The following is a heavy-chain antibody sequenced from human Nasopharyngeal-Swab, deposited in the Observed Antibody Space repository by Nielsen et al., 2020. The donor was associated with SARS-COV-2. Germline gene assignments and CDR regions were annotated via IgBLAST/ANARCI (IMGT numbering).Heavy chain of an antibody. J-gene: IGHJ4*02. Sequence: GSLKISCAASGFTFSNAWMSWVRQAPGKGLEWVGRIKSKTDGGTTDYAAPVKGRFTISRDDSKNTLYLQMNSLKTEDTAVYYCTTEEIVVIPAAIGGWGQGTLVTVSS. CDR3: TTEEIVVIPAAIGG. CDR2: IKSKTDGGTT. CDR1: GFTFSNAW. V-gene: IGHV3-15*01. D-gene: IGHD2-2*01.